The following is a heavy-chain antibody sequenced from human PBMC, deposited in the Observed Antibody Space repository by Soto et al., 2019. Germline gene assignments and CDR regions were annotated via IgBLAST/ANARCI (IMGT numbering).Heavy chain of an antibody. CDR1: GGTFSTYA. CDR2: IVPIFGTA. J-gene: IGHJ5*02. CDR3: ASPGDHYVP. V-gene: IGHV1-69*15. Sequence: QVQLVQSGAEVKKPGSSVKVSCKASGGTFSTYAIGWVRQAPGQGLEWMGSIVPIFGTANYAPKFRGRVTITADESAGTVYLALRSLRYEDTAIYYCASPGDHYVPWGQGNVVTVSS. D-gene: IGHD3-16*01.